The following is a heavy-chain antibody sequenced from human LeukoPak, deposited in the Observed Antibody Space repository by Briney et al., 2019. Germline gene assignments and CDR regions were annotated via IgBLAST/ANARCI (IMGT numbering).Heavy chain of an antibody. CDR2: IYYSGST. CDR3: ARHKTKQFWLGSGAFDL. V-gene: IGHV4-59*08. D-gene: IGHD3-10*01. CDR1: GGSLTTYY. J-gene: IGHJ3*01. Sequence: SETLSLTCTVSGGSLTTYYWSWIRQPPGKGLDWIAYIYYSGSTNYNPSLRSRVTIDRSKNQFSLKLSSVTAADTAVYYCARHKTKQFWLGSGAFDLWGQGTRVTVSS.